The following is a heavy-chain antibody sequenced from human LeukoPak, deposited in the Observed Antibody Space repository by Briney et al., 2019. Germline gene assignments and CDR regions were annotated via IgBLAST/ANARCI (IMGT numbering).Heavy chain of an antibody. CDR1: AYTFTTDD. J-gene: IGHJ5*02. Sequence: ASVKVSCKASAYTFTTDDINWVRQATGQGLEWMGWMNPNSDNTGYPQKFQARVTMTRDMSTGTVYMELSSLTSEDTAVYYCAREAITIFGLVRTQTTKGPHRFDPWGQGTLVTVSS. D-gene: IGHD3-3*01. CDR3: AREAITIFGLVRTQTTKGPHRFDP. CDR2: MNPNSDNT. V-gene: IGHV1-8*01.